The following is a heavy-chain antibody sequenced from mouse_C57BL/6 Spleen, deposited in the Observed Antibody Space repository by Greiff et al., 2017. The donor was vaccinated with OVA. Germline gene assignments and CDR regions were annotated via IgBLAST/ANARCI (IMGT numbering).Heavy chain of an antibody. J-gene: IGHJ2*01. CDR2: INPYNGDT. Sequence: EVKLMESGPELVKPGDSVKISCKASGYSFTGYFMNWVMQSHGKSLEWIGRINPYNGDTFYNQKFKGKATLTVDKSSSTAHMELRSLTSEDSAVYYCARGMLRDGSDYWGQGTTLTVSS. D-gene: IGHD1-1*01. CDR1: GYSFTGYF. CDR3: ARGMLRDGSDY. V-gene: IGHV1-20*01.